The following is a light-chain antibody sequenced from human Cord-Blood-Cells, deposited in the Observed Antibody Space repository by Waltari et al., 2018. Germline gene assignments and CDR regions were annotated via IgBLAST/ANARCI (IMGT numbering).Light chain of an antibody. CDR3: QQSYSTPRT. CDR1: QSISSY. V-gene: IGKV1-39*01. Sequence: DIQMTQSPSSLSACVGDRVTITCRASQSISSYLNWYQQKPRKAPKILIYAASSLQSGVPSRFSGSGSGTDFTLTISSLQPEDFATYYCQQSYSTPRTFGQGTKVEIK. CDR2: AAS. J-gene: IGKJ1*01.